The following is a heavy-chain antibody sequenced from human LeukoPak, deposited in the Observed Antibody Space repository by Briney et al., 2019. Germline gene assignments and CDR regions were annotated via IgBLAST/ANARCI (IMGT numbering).Heavy chain of an antibody. CDR2: ISYDGSNK. CDR3: AKDVRSGVAGRVPDY. D-gene: IGHD6-19*01. J-gene: IGHJ4*02. V-gene: IGHV3-30*18. Sequence: GGSLRLSCAASGFTFSSYGMHWVRQAPGKGLEWVAVISYDGSNKYYADPVKGRFTISRDNSKNTLYLQMNSLRAEDTAVYYCAKDVRSGVAGRVPDYWGQGTLVTVSS. CDR1: GFTFSSYG.